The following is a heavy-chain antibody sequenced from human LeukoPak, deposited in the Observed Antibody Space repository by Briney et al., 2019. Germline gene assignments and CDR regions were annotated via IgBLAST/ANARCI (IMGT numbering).Heavy chain of an antibody. D-gene: IGHD2-2*01. CDR3: ASPVVPAAIYYYYGMGV. CDR2: IIPIFGTA. V-gene: IGHV1-69*13. J-gene: IGHJ6*02. CDR1: GYSLTSNY. Sequence: SVKVSCKVSGYSLTSNYIHWVRQAPGQGLEWMGGIIPIFGTANYAQKFQGRVTITADESTSTAYMELSSLRSEDTAVYYCASPVVPAAIYYYYGMGVWGQGTTVTVSS.